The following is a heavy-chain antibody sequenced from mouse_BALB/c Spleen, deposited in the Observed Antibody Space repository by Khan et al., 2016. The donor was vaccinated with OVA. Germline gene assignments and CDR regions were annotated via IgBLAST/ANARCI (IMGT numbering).Heavy chain of an antibody. CDR1: GYTFINYW. J-gene: IGHJ2*01. Sequence: VQLQESRAELAKPGASVKMSCKASGYTFINYWILWVKQRPGQGLEWIGYINPSTAYTEYNQNFKDKATLTADKSSSTAYMQLSSLTSEDSAVYYGARRGLRWDFDYWGQGTTLTVSS. CDR3: ARRGLRWDFDY. V-gene: IGHV1-7*01. CDR2: INPSTAYT. D-gene: IGHD1-1*01.